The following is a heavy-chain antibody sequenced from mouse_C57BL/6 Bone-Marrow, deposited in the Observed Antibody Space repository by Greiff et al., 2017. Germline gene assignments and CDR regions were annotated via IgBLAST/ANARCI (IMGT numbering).Heavy chain of an antibody. CDR3: ERPLLSRGVDY. CDR1: GFTFSSYG. CDR2: ISSGGSYT. J-gene: IGHJ2*01. Sequence: EVMLVESGGDLVKPGGSLKLSCAASGFTFSSYGMSWVRQTPDKRLEWVATISSGGSYTYYPDSVKGRFTISRDNAKNTLYLQMSSLKSEDTAMYYCERPLLSRGVDYWGQGTTLTVSS. V-gene: IGHV5-6*02.